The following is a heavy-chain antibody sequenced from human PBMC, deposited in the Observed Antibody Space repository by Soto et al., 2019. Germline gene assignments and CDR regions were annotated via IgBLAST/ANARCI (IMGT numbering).Heavy chain of an antibody. CDR3: ARGKWLGYRLCMDV. V-gene: IGHV1-69*13. CDR2: IIPIFGTA. CDR1: GGTFSSYA. D-gene: IGHD6-19*01. J-gene: IGHJ6*02. Sequence: ASVKVSCKASGGTFSSYAISWLRQAPGQGREWMGGIIPIFGTANYAQKFQGRGTITAEESTSTAYMELSSLRSEDTAVYYCARGKWLGYRLCMDVWGQGTTVTVSS.